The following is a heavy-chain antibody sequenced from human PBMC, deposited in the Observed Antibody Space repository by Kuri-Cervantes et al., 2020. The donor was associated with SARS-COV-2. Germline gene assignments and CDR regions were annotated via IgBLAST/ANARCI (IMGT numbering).Heavy chain of an antibody. CDR3: AKGVAAADSYYFDY. CDR2: ISGSGGST. J-gene: IGHJ4*02. CDR1: GSTFSSYE. Sequence: GESLKTSCAASGSTFSSYEMNWVRQAPGKGLEWVSAISGSGGSTYYADSVKGRFTISRDNSKNTLYLQMNSLRAEDTAVYYCAKGVAAADSYYFDYWGQGTLVTVSS. D-gene: IGHD6-13*01. V-gene: IGHV3-23*01.